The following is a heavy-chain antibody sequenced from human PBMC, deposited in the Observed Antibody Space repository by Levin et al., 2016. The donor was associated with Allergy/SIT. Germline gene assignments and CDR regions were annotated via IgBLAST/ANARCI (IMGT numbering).Heavy chain of an antibody. V-gene: IGHV3-74*01. D-gene: IGHD3-22*01. CDR3: TRGRWELLPGDC. J-gene: IGHJ4*02. CDR2: INSDGSST. Sequence: GGSLRLSCVASGFTFSSYVMRWVRQAPGKGPVWVSRINSDGSSTSYADSVKGRFTISRDNAKNTLYLQMNSLRGEDTAVYYCTRGRWELLPGDCWGQGTLVTVSS. CDR1: GFTFSSYV.